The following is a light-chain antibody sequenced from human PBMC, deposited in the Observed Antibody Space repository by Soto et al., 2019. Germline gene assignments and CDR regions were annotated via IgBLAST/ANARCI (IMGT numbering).Light chain of an antibody. Sequence: DIQMTQSPSSLSASVGDSVTISFRASQSIVTYLNWYHQKPGQAPKLLIYAASNLQSGVPSRFSGSGSGTDFTLTISSLQPEDFATYYCQQCYSSPPWTFGQGTKVDIK. V-gene: IGKV1-39*01. CDR1: QSIVTY. CDR2: AAS. CDR3: QQCYSSPPWT. J-gene: IGKJ1*01.